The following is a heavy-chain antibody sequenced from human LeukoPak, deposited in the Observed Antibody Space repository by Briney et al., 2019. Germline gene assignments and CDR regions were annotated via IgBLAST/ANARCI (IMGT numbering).Heavy chain of an antibody. CDR3: ARDPTPPYYYDSSGYPYFDY. CDR1: GGTFSSYA. D-gene: IGHD3-22*01. Sequence: SVKLSCKASGGTFSSYAISWVRQAPGQGLEWMGRIIPILGIANYAQKFQGRVTITADKSTSTAYMELSSLRSDDTAVYYCARDPTPPYYYDSSGYPYFDYWGQGTLVTVSS. CDR2: IIPILGIA. V-gene: IGHV1-69*04. J-gene: IGHJ4*02.